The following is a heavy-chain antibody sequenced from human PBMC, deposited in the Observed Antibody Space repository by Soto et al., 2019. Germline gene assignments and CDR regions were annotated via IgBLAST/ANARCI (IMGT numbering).Heavy chain of an antibody. Sequence: ASVKVSCKVSGYTLTELSMHWVRQAPGKRLEWMGGFDPEDGETIYAQKFQGRVTMTEDTSTDTAYMELSSLRSEDTAVYYCATTPPYCGGDCYPKFDPWGQGTLVTVSS. CDR3: ATTPPYCGGDCYPKFDP. CDR1: GYTLTELS. J-gene: IGHJ5*02. D-gene: IGHD2-21*02. V-gene: IGHV1-24*01. CDR2: FDPEDGET.